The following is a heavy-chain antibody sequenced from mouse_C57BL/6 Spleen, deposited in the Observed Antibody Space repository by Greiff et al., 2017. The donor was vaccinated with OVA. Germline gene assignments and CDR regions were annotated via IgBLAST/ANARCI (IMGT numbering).Heavy chain of an antibody. D-gene: IGHD2-4*01. V-gene: IGHV1-81*01. CDR1: GYTFTSYG. Sequence: QVQLQQSGAELVRPGASVTLSCKASGYTFTSYGISWVKQRTGQGLEWIGEIYPRSGNTYYNEKFKGKATLTADKSSSTAYMELRSLTSEDSAVYFCARSIGYDYDAYYAMDYWGQGTSVTVSS. CDR3: ARSIGYDYDAYYAMDY. J-gene: IGHJ4*01. CDR2: IYPRSGNT.